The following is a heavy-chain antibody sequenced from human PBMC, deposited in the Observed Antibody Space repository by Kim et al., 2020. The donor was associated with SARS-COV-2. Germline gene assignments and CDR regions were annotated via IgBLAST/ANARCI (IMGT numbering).Heavy chain of an antibody. J-gene: IGHJ6*02. V-gene: IGHV3-23*01. CDR3: AKDYGMDV. CDR2: GVNT. Sequence: GVNTYYADSVKGRFTIARDNSKNTLYLQMNSLRAEDTAVYYCAKDYGMDVWGQGTTVTVSS.